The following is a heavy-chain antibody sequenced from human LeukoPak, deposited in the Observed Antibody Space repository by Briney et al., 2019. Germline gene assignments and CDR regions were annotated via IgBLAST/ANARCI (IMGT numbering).Heavy chain of an antibody. V-gene: IGHV3-64D*06. CDR2: TNKIGTTT. Sequence: GGSLRLSCSASGFTFNSAGMHWVRQAPGKGLDYISSTNKIGTTTYYADSAKGRFTISRDNSKNTLYLQMTSLRVEDTAIYYCVKERGNSGWSPFDFWGQGTLVTVSS. D-gene: IGHD6-19*01. J-gene: IGHJ4*02. CDR3: VKERGNSGWSPFDF. CDR1: GFTFNSAG.